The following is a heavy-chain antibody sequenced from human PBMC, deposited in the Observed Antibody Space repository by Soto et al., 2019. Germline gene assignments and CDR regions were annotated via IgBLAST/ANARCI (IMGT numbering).Heavy chain of an antibody. Sequence: PSETLSLTCAVSGGSISSSNWWSWARQPPGKGLEWIGEIYHSGSTNYNPSLKSRVTISVDKSKNQFSLKLSSVTAADTAVYYCARDPTYYYDSSGLDAFDIWGQGTMVTVSS. V-gene: IGHV4-4*02. CDR3: ARDPTYYYDSSGLDAFDI. CDR2: IYHSGST. J-gene: IGHJ3*02. CDR1: GGSISSSNW. D-gene: IGHD3-22*01.